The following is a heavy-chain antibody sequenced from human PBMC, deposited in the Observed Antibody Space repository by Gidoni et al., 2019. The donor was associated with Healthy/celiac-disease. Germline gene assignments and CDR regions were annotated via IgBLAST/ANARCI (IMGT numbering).Heavy chain of an antibody. Sequence: QVQLVQSGAEVKKPGASVKVSCKASGYTFTSYDINWVRKATGQGLEWMGWMNPNSGNTCYAQKFQGRVTMTRNTSISTAYMELSSLRSEYTAVYYCARGPESVLYYDFWSGYPAQYYYYGMDVWGQGTTVTVSS. CDR3: ARGPESVLYYDFWSGYPAQYYYYGMDV. CDR2: MNPNSGNT. V-gene: IGHV1-8*01. D-gene: IGHD3-3*01. CDR1: GYTFTSYD. J-gene: IGHJ6*02.